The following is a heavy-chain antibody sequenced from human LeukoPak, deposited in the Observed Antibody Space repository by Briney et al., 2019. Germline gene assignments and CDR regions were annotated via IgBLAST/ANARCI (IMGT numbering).Heavy chain of an antibody. CDR3: AREPARMITFGGVIVAGLNYFDY. CDR2: IYYSGST. CDR1: GGSISSGDNY. Sequence: SETLSLTCTVSGGSISSGDNYWSWIRQPPGKGLEWIGYIYYSGSTYYNPSLKSRVTISVDTSKNQFSLKLSSVTAADTAVYYCAREPARMITFGGVIVAGLNYFDYWGQGTLVTVSS. J-gene: IGHJ4*02. V-gene: IGHV4-30-4*01. D-gene: IGHD3-16*02.